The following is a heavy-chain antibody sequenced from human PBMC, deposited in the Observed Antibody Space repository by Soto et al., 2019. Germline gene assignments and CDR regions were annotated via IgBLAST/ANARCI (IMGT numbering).Heavy chain of an antibody. CDR2: IIPIFGTA. J-gene: IGHJ6*02. CDR3: CYVEMATPFYYYGMDV. Sequence: SVKVSCKASGGTFSSYAISWVRQAPGQGLEWMGGIIPIFGTANYAQKFQGRVTITADKSTSTAYMELSSLRSEDTAVYYCCYVEMATPFYYYGMDVWGQGTTV. V-gene: IGHV1-69*06. D-gene: IGHD5-12*01. CDR1: GGTFSSYA.